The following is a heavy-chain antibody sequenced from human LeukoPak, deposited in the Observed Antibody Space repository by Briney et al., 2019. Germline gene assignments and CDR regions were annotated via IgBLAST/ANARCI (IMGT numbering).Heavy chain of an antibody. CDR3: ARDPPLVGATARFGDY. CDR2: ISAYNGNT. V-gene: IGHV1-18*01. J-gene: IGHJ4*02. CDR1: GYTFTSYG. Sequence: ASAKVSCKASGYTFTSYGISWVRQTPGQGLEWMGWISAYNGNTNYAQKLQGRVTMTTDTSTSTAYMELRSLRSDDTAVYYCARDPPLVGATARFGDYWGQGTLVTVSS. D-gene: IGHD1-26*01.